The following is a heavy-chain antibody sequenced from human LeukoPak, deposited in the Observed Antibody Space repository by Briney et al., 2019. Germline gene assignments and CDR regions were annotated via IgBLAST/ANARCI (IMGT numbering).Heavy chain of an antibody. CDR3: ARGVATFSPFDY. D-gene: IGHD5-12*01. V-gene: IGHV1-3*01. CDR2: INAGNGNT. CDR1: GYTFTSYA. J-gene: IGHJ4*02. Sequence: ASVKVSCKASGYTFTSYAMHWVRQAPGQRLEWMGWINAGNGNTKYSQKFQGRVTITRDTSASTAYIELSSLRSEDTAVYYCARGVATFSPFDYWGQGTLVTVSS.